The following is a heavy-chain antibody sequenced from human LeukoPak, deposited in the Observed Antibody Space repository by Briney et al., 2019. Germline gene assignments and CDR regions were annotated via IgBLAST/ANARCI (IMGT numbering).Heavy chain of an antibody. CDR2: IIPIFGIA. Sequence: GASVKVSCKASGGTFSSYAISWVRQAPGQGLERMGRIIPIFGIANYAQKFQGRVTITADKSTSTAYMELSSLRSEDTAVYYCGITGTEAWFDPWGQGTLVTVSS. D-gene: IGHD1-7*01. V-gene: IGHV1-69*04. CDR1: GGTFSSYA. J-gene: IGHJ5*02. CDR3: GITGTEAWFDP.